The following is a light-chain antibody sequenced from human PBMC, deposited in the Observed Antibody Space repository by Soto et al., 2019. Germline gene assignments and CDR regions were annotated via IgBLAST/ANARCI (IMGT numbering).Light chain of an antibody. CDR1: QSVSTN. J-gene: IGKJ4*02. CDR2: ATS. Sequence: TLSVSPGERATLSCRASQSVSTNLAWYQQKPGQAPRLLIYATSTRATGIPDRFTGSGSGTEFTLTISSLQSEDFAFFFQAEDGIRAICTF. V-gene: IGKV3-15*01. CDR3: AEDGIRAICT.